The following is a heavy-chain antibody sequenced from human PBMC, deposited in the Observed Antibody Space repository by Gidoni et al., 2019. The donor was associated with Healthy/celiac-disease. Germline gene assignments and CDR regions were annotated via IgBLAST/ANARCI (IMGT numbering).Heavy chain of an antibody. J-gene: IGHJ4*02. CDR2: ISGSGGST. Sequence: EVQLLESGGGLVQPGGSLGLTGAASGFTFSSYAMSWVRLAPGKGLEWVSAISGSGGSTYYADSVKGRFTISRDNSKNTLYLQMNSLRAEDTAVYYCAKDVRRGPAPHFDYWGQGTLVTVSS. V-gene: IGHV3-23*01. CDR3: AKDVRRGPAPHFDY. CDR1: GFTFSSYA.